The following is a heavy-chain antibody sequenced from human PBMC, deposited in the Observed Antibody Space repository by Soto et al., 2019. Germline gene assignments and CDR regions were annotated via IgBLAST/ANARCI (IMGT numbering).Heavy chain of an antibody. J-gene: IGHJ3*02. D-gene: IGHD3-22*01. CDR3: ATVYDSRDYYYISYPFDI. V-gene: IGHV1-24*01. Sequence: ASVKVSCKVSGDSLIGLAMHWVRQAPGKGLEWMGGFDLEDGETIYAQKFQGRVTMTEDTSTDTGYMELSSLRSEDTAIYYCATVYDSRDYYYISYPFDIWGQGTMVTVSS. CDR1: GDSLIGLA. CDR2: FDLEDGET.